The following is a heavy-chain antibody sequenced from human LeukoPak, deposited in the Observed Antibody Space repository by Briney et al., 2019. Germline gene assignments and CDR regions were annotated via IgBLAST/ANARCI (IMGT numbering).Heavy chain of an antibody. V-gene: IGHV5-51*01. CDR1: GYSFPSYW. D-gene: IGHD2/OR15-2a*01. Sequence: GESLKISCKGSGYSFPSYWIAWVRQMPGKGLEWTGIIYPGDSDTRYSPSFQGQVTISADKSISTAYLQWSSLKASDTAIYYCTTSSTTPPRFDSWGQGTLVTVSS. J-gene: IGHJ4*02. CDR2: IYPGDSDT. CDR3: TTSSTTPPRFDS.